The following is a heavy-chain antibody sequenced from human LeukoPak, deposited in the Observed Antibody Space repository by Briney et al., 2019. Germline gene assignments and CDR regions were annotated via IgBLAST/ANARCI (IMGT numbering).Heavy chain of an antibody. CDR1: GFTFEDYG. J-gene: IGHJ5*02. Sequence: AGGPLRLSCAASGFTFEDYGMHWVRPAPGEGLEWVSLITGNGVSTYYADSVKGRFTISRDNSKNSLYLQMNSLRTEDTALYYCAKCVYSNIYYWFDPWGQGTLVSVSS. CDR2: ITGNGVST. D-gene: IGHD6-13*01. V-gene: IGHV3-43*02. CDR3: AKCVYSNIYYWFDP.